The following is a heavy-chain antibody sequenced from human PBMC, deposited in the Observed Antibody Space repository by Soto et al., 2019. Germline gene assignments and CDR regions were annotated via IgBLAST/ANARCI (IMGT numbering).Heavy chain of an antibody. V-gene: IGHV3-48*01. D-gene: IGHD3-10*01. CDR2: ISSSSSTI. CDR3: TSLWFGEPIYDY. J-gene: IGHJ4*02. CDR1: GFTFTSYS. Sequence: PGGSLRLSCAASGFTFTSYSVNWVRQAPGKGLEWVSYISSSSSTIYYADSVKGRFTISRDNAKNSLYLQMNSLRAEDTAVYYCTSLWFGEPIYDYWGQGTLVTVSS.